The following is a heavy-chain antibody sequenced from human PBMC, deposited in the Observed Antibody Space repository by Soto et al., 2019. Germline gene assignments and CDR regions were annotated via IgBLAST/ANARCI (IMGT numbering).Heavy chain of an antibody. J-gene: IGHJ4*02. Sequence: GGSPRLSCAASGFTFSSYAMSWVRQAPGKGLEWVSAISGSGGSTYYADSVKGRFTISRDNSKNTLYLQMNSLRAEDAAVYYCAKYRRGTAMVTAFDYWGQGTLVTVSS. CDR1: GFTFSSYA. D-gene: IGHD5-18*01. V-gene: IGHV3-23*01. CDR3: AKYRRGTAMVTAFDY. CDR2: ISGSGGST.